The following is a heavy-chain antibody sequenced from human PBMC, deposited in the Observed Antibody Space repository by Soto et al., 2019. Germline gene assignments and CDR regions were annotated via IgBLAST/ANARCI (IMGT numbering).Heavy chain of an antibody. V-gene: IGHV4-39*01. CDR2: IYYSGST. J-gene: IGHJ5*02. D-gene: IGHD6-19*01. Sequence: LSLTCSVSGGSINSSSYFWGWVRQPPGKGLEWIGSIYYSGSTYYNSSLRSRVTISVDTSKNQFSLKLSSVTAADTAVFYCARHYSSGSRNWFDPWGQGTLVTVSS. CDR3: ARHYSSGSRNWFDP. CDR1: GGSINSSSYF.